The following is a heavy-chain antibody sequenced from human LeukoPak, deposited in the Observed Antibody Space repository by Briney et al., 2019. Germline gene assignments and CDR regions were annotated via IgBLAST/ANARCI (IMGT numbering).Heavy chain of an antibody. CDR2: IIPIFGTA. CDR3: ARAGYCSSTSCRNWFDP. J-gene: IGHJ5*02. Sequence: EASVKVSCKASGGTFSSYAISWVRQAPGQGLEWMGRIIPIFGTANYAQKFQGRVTITTDESTSTAYMELSSLRSEDTAVYYCARAGYCSSTSCRNWFDPWGQGTLVTVSS. CDR1: GGTFSSYA. D-gene: IGHD2-2*01. V-gene: IGHV1-69*05.